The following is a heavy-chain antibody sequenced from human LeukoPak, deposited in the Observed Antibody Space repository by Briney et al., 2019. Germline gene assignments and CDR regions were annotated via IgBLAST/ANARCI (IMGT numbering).Heavy chain of an antibody. CDR1: GGTFSSYA. V-gene: IGHV1-69*05. J-gene: IGHJ4*02. CDR3: ARGGGEMATLFDY. CDR2: IIPIFGTA. Sequence: VASVKVSCKASGGTFSSYAISWVRQAPGQGLEWMGGIIPIFGTANYAQKFQGRVTITTDESTSTAYMELNSLRSEDTAVYYCARGGGEMATLFDYWGQGTLVTVSS. D-gene: IGHD5-24*01.